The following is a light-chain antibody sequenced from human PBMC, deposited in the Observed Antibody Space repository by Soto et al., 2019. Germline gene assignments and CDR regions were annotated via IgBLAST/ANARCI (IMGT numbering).Light chain of an antibody. J-gene: IGKJ5*01. CDR2: GAS. CDR3: QQYNTWPPFT. Sequence: ELVMTQSPATLSVSPGERATLSCRASQSVSSNLAWYQQKPGQAPRLLIFGASTRATGIPARFSGSGSGTEFTLTISSLQSEDFAVYYCQQYNTWPPFTFGTGTRLDIK. V-gene: IGKV3-15*01. CDR1: QSVSSN.